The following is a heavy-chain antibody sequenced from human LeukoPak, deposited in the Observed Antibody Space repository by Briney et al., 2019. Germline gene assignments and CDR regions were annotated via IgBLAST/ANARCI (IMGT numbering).Heavy chain of an antibody. D-gene: IGHD5-12*01. CDR3: AARGSGYDYY. V-gene: IGHV3-53*01. CDR1: GFTVSSNY. Sequence: GGSLRLSCGVSGFTVSSNYMSWVRQAPGKGLEWVSVIYGGGSTYYADSVKGRFTIPRDNSKNTLYLQMNTPRAEDTAVYYCAARGSGYDYYWGQGTLVTVSS. J-gene: IGHJ4*02. CDR2: IYGGGST.